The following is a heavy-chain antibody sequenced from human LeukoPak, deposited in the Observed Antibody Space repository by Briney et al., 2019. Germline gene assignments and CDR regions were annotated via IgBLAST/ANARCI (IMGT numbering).Heavy chain of an antibody. D-gene: IGHD2-8*01. CDR1: GYTFTSYG. CDR2: ISAYNGNT. J-gene: IGHJ4*02. Sequence: ASVKVSCKASGYTFTSYGISWVRQAPGQGLEWIGWISAYNGNTYYAQTLQGRVTMTTDTSTSTAYMELRSLRSDDTAVYYCARGEDIVLMVYARGDLYDYWGQGTLVTVSS. V-gene: IGHV1-18*01. CDR3: ARGEDIVLMVYARGDLYDY.